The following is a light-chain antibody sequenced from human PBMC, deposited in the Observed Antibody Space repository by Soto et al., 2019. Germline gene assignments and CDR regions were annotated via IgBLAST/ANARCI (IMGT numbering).Light chain of an antibody. CDR1: RSDVGGYNY. Sequence: QSALTQPRSVSGSPGQSVTISCTGTRSDVGGYNYVSWYQQHPGKAPKLLIYDVNKRPSGVPVRFSGSKSGNTASLTISGLQAEDEADYSCSSYAGSYTFVVFGGGTKLTVL. J-gene: IGLJ3*02. CDR3: SSYAGSYTFVV. V-gene: IGLV2-11*01. CDR2: DVN.